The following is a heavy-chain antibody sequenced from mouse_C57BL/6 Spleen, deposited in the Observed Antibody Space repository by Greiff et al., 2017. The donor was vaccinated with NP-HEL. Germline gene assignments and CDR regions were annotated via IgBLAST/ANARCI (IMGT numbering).Heavy chain of an antibody. J-gene: IGHJ2*01. V-gene: IGHV1-26*01. CDR3: ARWGGGY. CDR2: INPNNGGT. Sequence: EVQLQQSGPELVKPGASVKISCKASEYTFTDYYMNWVKQSHGKSLEWIGDINPNNGGTSYNQKFKGKATLTVDKSSSTAYMELRSLTSEDSAVYYCARWGGGYWGQGTTLTVSS. CDR1: EYTFTDYY.